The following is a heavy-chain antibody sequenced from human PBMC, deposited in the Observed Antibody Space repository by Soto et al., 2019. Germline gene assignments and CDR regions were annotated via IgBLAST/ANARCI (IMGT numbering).Heavy chain of an antibody. CDR2: MNPNSGNT. D-gene: IGHD3-3*01. Sequence: ASVKVSCKASGYTFTSYDINWVRQATGQGLEWMGWMNPNSGNTGYALKFQGRVTMTRNTSISTAYMELTSLRSEDTAVYYCARGNYDFWSGNSYYFDYWGQGTLVTVSS. CDR1: GYTFTSYD. CDR3: ARGNYDFWSGNSYYFDY. J-gene: IGHJ4*02. V-gene: IGHV1-8*01.